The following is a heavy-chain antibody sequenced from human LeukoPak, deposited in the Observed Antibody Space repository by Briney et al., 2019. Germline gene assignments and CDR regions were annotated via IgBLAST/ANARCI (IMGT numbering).Heavy chain of an antibody. CDR2: IYPGDSDT. CDR3: ARQADYGGNSDYYYMDV. D-gene: IGHD4-23*01. V-gene: IGHV5-51*01. Sequence: GESLKISCMGSGYRFTSYWIGGVRPMPGKGLEWMGIIYPGDSDTRYSPSFQGQVTISADKSISTAYLQWSSLKASDTAMYYCARQADYGGNSDYYYMDVWGKGTTVTVSS. J-gene: IGHJ6*03. CDR1: GYRFTSYW.